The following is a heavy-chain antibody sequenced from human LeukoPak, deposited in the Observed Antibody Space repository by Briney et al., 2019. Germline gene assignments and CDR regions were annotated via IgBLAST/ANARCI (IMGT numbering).Heavy chain of an antibody. CDR1: GFTFSSYW. D-gene: IGHD3-22*01. J-gene: IGHJ4*02. CDR2: IKPDGSEK. V-gene: IGHV3-7*01. CDR3: ARGPFYDSSGYYFY. Sequence: PGGSLRLSCAASGFTFSSYWMTWVRQAPGKGLEWVANIKPDGSEKYYVDSVKGRFTISRDNAKNSLYLQMNSLRAEDTAVYYCARGPFYDSSGYYFYWGQGTLVTVSS.